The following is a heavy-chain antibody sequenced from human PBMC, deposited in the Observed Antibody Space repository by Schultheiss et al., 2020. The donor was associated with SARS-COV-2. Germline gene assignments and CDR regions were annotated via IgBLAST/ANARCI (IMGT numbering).Heavy chain of an antibody. D-gene: IGHD3-22*01. J-gene: IGHJ3*02. V-gene: IGHV4-59*10. Sequence: SETLSLTCAVYGGSFSGYYWSWIRQPAGKGLEWIGRIYTSGSTNYNPSLKSRVTMSVDTSKNQFSLKLSSVTAADTAVYYCARWGTYDSSGYGSSFDIWGQGTMVTVSS. CDR2: IYTSGST. CDR1: GGSFSGYY. CDR3: ARWGTYDSSGYGSSFDI.